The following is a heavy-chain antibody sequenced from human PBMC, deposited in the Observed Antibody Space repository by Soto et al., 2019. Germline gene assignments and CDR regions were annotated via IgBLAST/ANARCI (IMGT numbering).Heavy chain of an antibody. D-gene: IGHD6-19*01. J-gene: IGHJ4*02. CDR2: VNAYNGNT. CDR1: GYTFTSYG. Sequence: QVQLVQSGAEVKKPGASVKVSCKASGYTFTSYGISWVRQAPGQGLEWMGWVNAYNGNTNYAQKFQGRATLTXDXPTSTAYMELRSLRSDDTAVYYCAREAVSGRTGFDYWGQGTLVTVSS. CDR3: AREAVSGRTGFDY. V-gene: IGHV1-18*01.